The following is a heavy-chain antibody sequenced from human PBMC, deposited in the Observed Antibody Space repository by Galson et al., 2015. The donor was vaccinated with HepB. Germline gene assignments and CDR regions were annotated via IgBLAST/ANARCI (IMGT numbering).Heavy chain of an antibody. D-gene: IGHD1-14*01. V-gene: IGHV1-18*01. CDR2: ISAYNGNT. J-gene: IGHJ6*03. CDR1: GYTFTSYG. CDR3: ARDQGNQHDYYYYYMDV. Sequence: SVKVSCKASGYTFTSYGISWVRRAPGQGLEWMGWISAYNGNTNYAQKLQGRVTMTTDTSTSTAYMELRSLRSDDTAVYYCARDQGNQHDYYYYYMDVWGKGTTVTVSS.